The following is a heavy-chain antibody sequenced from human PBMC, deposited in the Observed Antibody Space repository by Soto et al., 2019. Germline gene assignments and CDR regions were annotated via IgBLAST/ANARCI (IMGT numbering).Heavy chain of an antibody. D-gene: IGHD1-1*01. V-gene: IGHV4-4*07. J-gene: IGHJ3*02. Sequence: SETLSVTSTVSGGSISTYYWSSIWRPAGKGLEWIGRIYTSGSSNYKPSLKSRVTMSVDTSKNQFSLKLSSVTAADTAVYYCAKGGSLEREGGAFDIWGPWTMGTV. CDR1: GGSISTYY. CDR3: AKGGSLEREGGAFDI. CDR2: IYTSGSS.